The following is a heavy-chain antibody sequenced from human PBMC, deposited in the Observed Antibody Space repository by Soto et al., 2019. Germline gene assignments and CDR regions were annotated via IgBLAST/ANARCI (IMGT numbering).Heavy chain of an antibody. V-gene: IGHV1-69*01. Sequence: QVQLVQSGAEVKKPGSSVKVSCKASGGSVSSDPISWVRQAPGQGLEWMGGIIPIFGSPTYAQRFQGRVTITADESSRTAYLELRSLKSEDTAVYFCAKGEGQRALPLWGQGTQVTVSS. D-gene: IGHD1-26*01. J-gene: IGHJ4*02. CDR2: IIPIFGSP. CDR3: AKGEGQRALPL. CDR1: GGSVSSDP.